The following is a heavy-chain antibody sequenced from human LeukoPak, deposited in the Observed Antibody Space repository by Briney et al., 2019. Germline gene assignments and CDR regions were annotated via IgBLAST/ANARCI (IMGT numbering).Heavy chain of an antibody. J-gene: IGHJ6*03. Sequence: SETLSLTCTVSGGSISSYYWSWIRQPPGKGLEWIGYIYYSGSTNYNPSLKSRVTISVDASKYQFSLKVSSVTAADTAAYYCARGGVAAAGYYHYYYMDVWGKGTTVTISS. CDR2: IYYSGST. CDR1: GGSISSYY. V-gene: IGHV4-59*01. CDR3: ARGGVAAAGYYHYYYMDV. D-gene: IGHD6-13*01.